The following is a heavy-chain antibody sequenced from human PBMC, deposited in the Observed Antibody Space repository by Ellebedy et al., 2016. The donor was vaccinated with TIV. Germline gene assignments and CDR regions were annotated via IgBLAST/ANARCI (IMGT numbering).Heavy chain of an antibody. J-gene: IGHJ4*02. CDR3: ARGVGKRPTAF. CDR1: GGSFSGYY. V-gene: IGHV4-34*01. CDR2: INHSGST. Sequence: SETLSLXCAVYGGSFSGYYWSWIRQPPGKGLEWIGEINHSGSTNYNPSLKSRVTISVDTSKNQFSLKLSSVTAADTAVYYCARGVGKRPTAFWGQGTLVTVSS. D-gene: IGHD4-23*01.